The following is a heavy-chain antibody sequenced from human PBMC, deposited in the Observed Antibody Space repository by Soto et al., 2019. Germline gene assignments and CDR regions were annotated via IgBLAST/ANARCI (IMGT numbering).Heavy chain of an antibody. V-gene: IGHV4-31*03. CDR2: IYYSGST. CDR3: ARGCSGGSCYFDDAFDI. Sequence: SETLSLTCTVSGGSISSGGYYWSWIRQHPGKGLEWIWYIYYSGSTYYNPSLKSRVTISVDTSKNQFSLKLSSVTAADTAVYYCARGCSGGSCYFDDAFDIWGQGTMVTVSS. J-gene: IGHJ3*02. CDR1: GGSISSGGYY. D-gene: IGHD2-15*01.